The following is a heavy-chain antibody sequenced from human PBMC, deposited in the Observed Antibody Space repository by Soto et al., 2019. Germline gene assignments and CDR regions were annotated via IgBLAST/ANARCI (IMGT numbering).Heavy chain of an antibody. V-gene: IGHV4-34*01. Sequence: SETLSLTCAVYGVSFSGLYWSWIRQPPGKGLEWIGEINHSGSTNYNPSLKSRVTISVDTSKNQFSLKLSSVTAADTAVYYCARAFGVSPDLYVWGSYRYTEVGSAPWGQGTLVTVSS. CDR3: ARAFGVSPDLYVWGSYRYTEVGSAP. D-gene: IGHD3-16*02. J-gene: IGHJ5*02. CDR2: INHSGST. CDR1: GVSFSGLY.